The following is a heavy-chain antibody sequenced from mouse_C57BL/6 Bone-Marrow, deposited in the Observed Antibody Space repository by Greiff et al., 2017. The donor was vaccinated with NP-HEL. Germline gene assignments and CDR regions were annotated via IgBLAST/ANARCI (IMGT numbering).Heavy chain of an antibody. D-gene: IGHD2-4*01. Sequence: QVQLKQPGAELVKPGASVKLSCKASGYTFTSYWMHWVKQRPGRGLEWIGRIDPNSGGTKYNEKFKSKATLTVDKPSSTAYMQLSSLTSEDSAVYYWARVGGLRRGGFDYWGQGTTLTVSS. V-gene: IGHV1-72*01. CDR1: GYTFTSYW. CDR2: IDPNSGGT. J-gene: IGHJ2*01. CDR3: ARVGGLRRGGFDY.